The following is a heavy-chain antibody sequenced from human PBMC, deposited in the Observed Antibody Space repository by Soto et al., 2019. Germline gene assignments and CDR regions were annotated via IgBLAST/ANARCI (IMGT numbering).Heavy chain of an antibody. CDR1: DDSFRGAEYY. Sequence: PSETLSLTCTVSDDSFRGAEYYWSWIRQPLGKGPEWIGYTYYNGDTKYNPALRSRVTMSEDTSKNQFSLRLSSVTAADTAVYFWARGPAYIDGWRTFHLWGSGILLTVS. CDR3: ARGPAYIDGWRTFHL. V-gene: IGHV4-61*08. J-gene: IGHJ5*02. CDR2: TYYNGDT. D-gene: IGHD6-19*01.